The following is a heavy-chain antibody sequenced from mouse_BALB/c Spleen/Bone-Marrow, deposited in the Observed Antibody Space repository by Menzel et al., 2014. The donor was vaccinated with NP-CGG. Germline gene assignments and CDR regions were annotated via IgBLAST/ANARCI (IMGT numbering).Heavy chain of an antibody. Sequence: VKLVESGPELVKPGASVKISCKASGYSFTGYFMNWVMQSHGKSLEWIGRINPYNGDTFYNQKFKGKATLTVDKSSSTAHMELRSLASEDSAVYYCASSFITTAYYFDYWGQGTTLTVSS. V-gene: IGHV1-20*02. CDR3: ASSFITTAYYFDY. CDR2: INPYNGDT. CDR1: GYSFTGYF. J-gene: IGHJ2*01. D-gene: IGHD1-2*01.